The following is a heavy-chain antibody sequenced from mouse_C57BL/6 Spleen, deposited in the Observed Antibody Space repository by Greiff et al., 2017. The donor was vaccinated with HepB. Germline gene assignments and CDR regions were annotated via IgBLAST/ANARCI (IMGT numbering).Heavy chain of an antibody. J-gene: IGHJ2*01. CDR2: ISDGGSYT. CDR1: GFTFSSYA. CDR3: ARRSGRYYFDY. Sequence: EVKLVESGGGLVKPGGSLKLSCAASGFTFSSYAMSWVRQTPEKRLEWVATISDGGSYTYYPDNVKGRFTISRDNAKNNLYLQMDHLKSEDTAMYYCARRSGRYYFDYWGQGTTLTVSS. V-gene: IGHV5-4*03.